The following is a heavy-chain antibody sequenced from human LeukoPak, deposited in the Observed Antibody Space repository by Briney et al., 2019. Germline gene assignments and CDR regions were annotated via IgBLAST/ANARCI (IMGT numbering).Heavy chain of an antibody. Sequence: SEXLSLTCAVYGGSFSGYYWSWLRQPPGKGLEWIGEINHSGSTNYNPSLTSRGTISVDKSKKQFSLQLSSVTAADTAVYYCARGLGGIAVAGLDYWGQGTLVTVSS. CDR1: GGSFSGYY. CDR2: INHSGST. CDR3: ARGLGGIAVAGLDY. V-gene: IGHV4-34*01. D-gene: IGHD6-19*01. J-gene: IGHJ4*02.